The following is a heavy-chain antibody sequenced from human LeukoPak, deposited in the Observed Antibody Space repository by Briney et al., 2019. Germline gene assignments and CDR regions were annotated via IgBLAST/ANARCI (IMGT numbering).Heavy chain of an antibody. CDR3: AKDNVVVVTAIMYY. Sequence: GGSLRLSCAASGFTFSSYAMHWVRQAPGKGLEWVAVISYDGSNKYYADSVKGRFTISRDNSKNTLYLQMNSLRAEDTAVYYCAKDNVVVVTAIMYYWGQGTLVTVSS. CDR2: ISYDGSNK. V-gene: IGHV3-30-3*01. D-gene: IGHD2-21*02. CDR1: GFTFSSYA. J-gene: IGHJ4*02.